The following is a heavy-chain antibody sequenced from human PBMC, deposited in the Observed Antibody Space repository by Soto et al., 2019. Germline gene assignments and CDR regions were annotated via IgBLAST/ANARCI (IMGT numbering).Heavy chain of an antibody. D-gene: IGHD2-21*02. CDR3: ARRRYCGADCYMYYYFGMDV. CDR1: GGTFSSYT. J-gene: IGHJ6*02. V-gene: IGHV1-69*02. Sequence: QVQLVQSGAEVKKPGSSVRLSCTASGGTFSSYTLSWVRQAPGQGLEWMGRIIPILTITDYAQKFRGRLTITAEQSSSTAYMELSGLRSEDTAVYYCARRRYCGADCYMYYYFGMDVWGQGTTVTVSS. CDR2: IIPILTIT.